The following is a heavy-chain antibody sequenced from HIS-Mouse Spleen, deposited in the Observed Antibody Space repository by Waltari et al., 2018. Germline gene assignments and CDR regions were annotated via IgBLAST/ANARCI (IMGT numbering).Heavy chain of an antibody. CDR2: IYYSGST. J-gene: IGHJ2*01. Sequence: QLQLQESGPGLVKPSETLSLTCTVSGGSISSSSYYWGWIRQPPGKGLEWIGSIYYSGSTYYNPGLKSRVTISVDTSKNQFSLKLSSVTAADTAVYYCAREIPYSSSWYDWYFDLWGRGTLVTVSS. D-gene: IGHD6-13*01. CDR3: AREIPYSSSWYDWYFDL. CDR1: GGSISSSSYY. V-gene: IGHV4-39*07.